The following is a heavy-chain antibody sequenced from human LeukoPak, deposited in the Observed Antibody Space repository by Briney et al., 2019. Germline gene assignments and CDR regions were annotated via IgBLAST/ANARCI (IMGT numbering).Heavy chain of an antibody. D-gene: IGHD4-17*01. V-gene: IGHV3-23*01. CDR2: ISGSGGST. CDR1: GFTFSSYA. CDR3: ATARTLRVTTSFDY. Sequence: RSGGSLRLSCEVSGFTFSSYAMNWVRQAPGKGLEWVSGISGSGGSTFYADSVKGRFTISRDNSKDTLYLQMNSLRDEDTAVYYCATARTLRVTTSFDYWGQGTLVTVSS. J-gene: IGHJ4*02.